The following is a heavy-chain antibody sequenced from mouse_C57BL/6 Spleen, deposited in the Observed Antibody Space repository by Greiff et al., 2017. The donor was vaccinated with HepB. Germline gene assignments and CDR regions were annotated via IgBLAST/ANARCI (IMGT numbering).Heavy chain of an antibody. CDR3: ARSDEDGYPAWFAY. CDR2: FHPYNDDT. D-gene: IGHD2-3*01. J-gene: IGHJ3*01. Sequence: VQLQQSGAELVKPGASVKMSCKASGYTFTTYPIEWMKQTHGKSLEWIGNFHPYNDDTKYNDKFKGKATLTVEKSSSTVYLELSRLTSDDSAVYFCARSDEDGYPAWFAYWGQGTLVTVSA. CDR1: GYTFTTYP. V-gene: IGHV1-47*01.